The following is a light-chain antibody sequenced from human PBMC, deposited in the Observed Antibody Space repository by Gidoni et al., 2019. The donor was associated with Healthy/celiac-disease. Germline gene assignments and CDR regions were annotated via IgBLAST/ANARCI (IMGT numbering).Light chain of an antibody. CDR2: YAS. CDR1: QSVSSY. Sequence: EIVLTQSPATLSLSPGERATLSCRASQSVSSYLAWYQQKPGQAPRLLIYYASNRATGIPARFSGSGSGTDFTLTISSLEPEDFAVYYCQQRSNWPPLSTFGPGTKVDIK. J-gene: IGKJ3*01. CDR3: QQRSNWPPLST. V-gene: IGKV3-11*01.